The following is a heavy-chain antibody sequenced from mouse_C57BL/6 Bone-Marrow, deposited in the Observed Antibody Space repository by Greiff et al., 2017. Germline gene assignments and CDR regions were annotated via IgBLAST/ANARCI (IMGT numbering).Heavy chain of an antibody. D-gene: IGHD1-1*01. CDR1: GYTFTSYW. CDR3: AREGYYYDGVYAMDY. Sequence: QVHVKQPGAELVRPGTSVKLSCKASGYTFTSYWMHWVKQRPGQGLEWIGVIDPSDSYTNYNQKFKGKATLTVDTSSSTAYMQLSSLTAEDSAVYYCAREGYYYDGVYAMDYWGQGTSVTVSS. J-gene: IGHJ4*01. V-gene: IGHV1-59*01. CDR2: IDPSDSYT.